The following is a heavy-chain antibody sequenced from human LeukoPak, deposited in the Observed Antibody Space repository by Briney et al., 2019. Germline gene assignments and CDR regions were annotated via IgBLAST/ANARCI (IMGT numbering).Heavy chain of an antibody. Sequence: GGSLRLSCAASGFTLSSYVMHWVCQAPGKGLEWVAVISDDGSNKYYADSVKGRFAISRDNSKSTPYLQMNSLRAEDTAVYYCARGGIAAAGNDLDYWGQGTLVTVSS. CDR3: ARGGIAAAGNDLDY. CDR2: ISDDGSNK. J-gene: IGHJ4*02. V-gene: IGHV3-30*09. CDR1: GFTLSSYV. D-gene: IGHD6-13*01.